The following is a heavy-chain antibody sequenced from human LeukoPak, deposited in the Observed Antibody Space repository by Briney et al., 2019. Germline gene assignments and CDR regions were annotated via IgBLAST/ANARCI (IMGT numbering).Heavy chain of an antibody. V-gene: IGHV3-30-3*01. CDR3: ARGREYDFWSGPDY. CDR2: ISYDGSNK. CDR1: GFTFSSYA. Sequence: PGGSLRLSCAASGFTFSSYAMHWARQAPGKGLEWVAVISYDGSNKYYADSVKGRFTISRDNSKNTLYLQMNSLRAEDTAVYYCARGREYDFWSGPDYWGQGTLVTVSS. D-gene: IGHD3-3*01. J-gene: IGHJ4*02.